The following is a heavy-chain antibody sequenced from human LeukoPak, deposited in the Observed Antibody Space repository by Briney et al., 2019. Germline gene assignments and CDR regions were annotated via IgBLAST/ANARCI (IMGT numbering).Heavy chain of an antibody. CDR2: IYYSGST. CDR1: GGSISSYY. J-gene: IGHJ6*02. V-gene: IGHV4-59*01. CDR3: ARAARNRYLDV. Sequence: SETLSLTCTVSGGSISSYYWSWIRQPPGKGLEWIGYIYYSGSTNYNPSLKSRVTISVDMSKNQFSLKLSSVTAADTAVYYCARAARNRYLDVWGQGTTVTVSS. D-gene: IGHD3-9*01.